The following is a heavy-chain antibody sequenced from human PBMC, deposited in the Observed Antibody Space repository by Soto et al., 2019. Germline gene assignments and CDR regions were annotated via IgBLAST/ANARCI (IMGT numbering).Heavy chain of an antibody. CDR1: GFTFSSYG. Sequence: QVQLVESGGGVVQPGRSLRLSCAASGFTFSSYGMHWVRQAPGKGLEWVAVISYDGSNKYYADSVKGRFTISRDNSKNTLYLQMNSLRAEDTAVYYCAKVLTGTTPYYYYGMDVWGQGTTVTVSS. D-gene: IGHD1-1*01. CDR3: AKVLTGTTPYYYYGMDV. J-gene: IGHJ6*02. CDR2: ISYDGSNK. V-gene: IGHV3-30*18.